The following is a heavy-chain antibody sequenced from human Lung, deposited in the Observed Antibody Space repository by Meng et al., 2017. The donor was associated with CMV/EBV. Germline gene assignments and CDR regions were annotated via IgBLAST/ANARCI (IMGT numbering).Heavy chain of an antibody. Sequence: GGSLRLXXAASGFTFSDYYMSWIRQAPGKGLEWVSYISSSGSTIYYADSVKGRFTISRDNAKNSLYLQMNSLRAEDTAVYYCARVRTRGYSGYGADAFDIWGQGTXVTVSS. D-gene: IGHD5-12*01. CDR3: ARVRTRGYSGYGADAFDI. V-gene: IGHV3-11*04. CDR1: GFTFSDYY. J-gene: IGHJ3*02. CDR2: ISSSGSTI.